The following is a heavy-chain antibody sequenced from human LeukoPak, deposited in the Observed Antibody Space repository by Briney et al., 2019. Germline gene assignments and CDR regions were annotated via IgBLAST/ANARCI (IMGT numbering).Heavy chain of an antibody. J-gene: IGHJ4*02. CDR3: ARDLTSGWYGFDY. Sequence: GGSLRLSCAASGFTFSSYAMHWVRQAPGKGLEWVSYISDSMSTIYYADSVKGRFTISRDNAKNSLYLQMNSLRAEDTAVYYCARDLTSGWYGFDYWGQGTLVTVSS. CDR1: GFTFSSYA. CDR2: ISDSMSTI. V-gene: IGHV3-48*01. D-gene: IGHD6-19*01.